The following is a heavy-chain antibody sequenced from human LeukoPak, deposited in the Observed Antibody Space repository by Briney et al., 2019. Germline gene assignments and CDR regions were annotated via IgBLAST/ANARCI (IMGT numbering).Heavy chain of an antibody. CDR2: IIPIFGTA. CDR3: ARVGGYCSSTSCYNWFDP. J-gene: IGHJ5*02. Sequence: GASVKVSCKASGGTFSSYVISWVRQAPGQGLEWMGGIIPIFGTANYAQKFQGRVTITADESTSTAYMELSSLRSEDTAVYYCARVGGYCSSTSCYNWFDPWGQGTLVTVSS. D-gene: IGHD2-2*01. V-gene: IGHV1-69*13. CDR1: GGTFSSYV.